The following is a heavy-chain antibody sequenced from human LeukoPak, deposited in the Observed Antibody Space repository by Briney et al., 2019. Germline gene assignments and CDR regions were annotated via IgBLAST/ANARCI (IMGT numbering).Heavy chain of an antibody. V-gene: IGHV6-1*01. CDR1: GDSVSSNSAA. Sequence: SQTLSLTCAISGDSVSSNSAAWNWVRQSPSRGLEWLGRTYYKSKWYNNYAVSVKSRISINPDTSKNQFSLQLNSVTPEDTAVYFCARARDYGDISFDYWGQGTLVTVSS. D-gene: IGHD4-17*01. CDR2: TYYKSKWYN. CDR3: ARARDYGDISFDY. J-gene: IGHJ4*02.